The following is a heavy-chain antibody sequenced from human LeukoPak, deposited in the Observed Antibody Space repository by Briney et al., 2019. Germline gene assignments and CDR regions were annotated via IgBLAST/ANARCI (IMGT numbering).Heavy chain of an antibody. CDR3: ARDPIPVVTPDDNYYYMDV. Sequence: GGSLRLSCAASGFTFSSYSMNWVRQAPGKRLEWVSSISSSSSYIYYADSVKGRFTISRDNAKNSLYLQMNSLRAEDTAVYYCARDPIPVVTPDDNYYYMDVWGKGTTVTVSS. D-gene: IGHD4-23*01. J-gene: IGHJ6*03. CDR1: GFTFSSYS. V-gene: IGHV3-21*01. CDR2: ISSSSSYI.